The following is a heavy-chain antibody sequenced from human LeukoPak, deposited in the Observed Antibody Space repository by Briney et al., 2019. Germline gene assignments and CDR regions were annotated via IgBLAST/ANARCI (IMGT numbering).Heavy chain of an antibody. Sequence: SVKVSCKASGGTFSSYAISWVRQVPGQGLEWMGRIVPIFGTANYAQKFQGRVTITTDESTSTAYMELSSLRSEDTAVYYCASFRDGYNYFDYWGQGTLVTVSS. CDR1: GGTFSSYA. J-gene: IGHJ4*02. D-gene: IGHD5-24*01. V-gene: IGHV1-69*05. CDR2: IVPIFGTA. CDR3: ASFRDGYNYFDY.